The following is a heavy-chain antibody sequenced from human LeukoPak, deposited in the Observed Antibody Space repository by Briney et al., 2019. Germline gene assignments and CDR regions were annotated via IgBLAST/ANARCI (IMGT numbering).Heavy chain of an antibody. D-gene: IGHD1-20*01. CDR2: ISYDGSNK. CDR1: GFTFSSYG. CDR3: ARGGPITDFDY. V-gene: IGHV3-30*03. Sequence: GGSLRLSCAASGFTFSSYGMHWVRQAPGKGLEWVAVISYDGSNKYYADSVKGRFTISRDNSKNTLYLQMNSLRAEDTAVYYCARGGPITDFDYWGQGTLVTVSS. J-gene: IGHJ4*02.